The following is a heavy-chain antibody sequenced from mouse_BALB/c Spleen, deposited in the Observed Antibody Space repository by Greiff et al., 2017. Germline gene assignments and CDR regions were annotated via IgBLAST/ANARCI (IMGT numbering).Heavy chain of an antibody. J-gene: IGHJ4*01. D-gene: IGHD4-1*01. V-gene: IGHV3-2*02. CDR1: GYSITSDYA. CDR3: ARDSWASDY. Sequence: EVQLQESGPGLVKPSQSLSLTCTVTGYSITSDYAWNWIRQFPGNKLEWMGYISYSGSTSYNPSLKSRISITRDTSKNQCCLKLNSVTTEDTATYYCARDSWASDYWGQGTSVTVSS. CDR2: ISYSGST.